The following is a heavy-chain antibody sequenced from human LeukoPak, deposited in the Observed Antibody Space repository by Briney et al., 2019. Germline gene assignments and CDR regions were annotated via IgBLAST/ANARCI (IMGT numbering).Heavy chain of an antibody. D-gene: IGHD2-2*01. CDR3: ARRPTQYDCFDP. CDR1: GDSVSSNSVT. V-gene: IGHV6-1*01. J-gene: IGHJ5*02. Sequence: SQTLSLTCAISGDSVSSNSVTWNWIRHSPSRGLEWLGRTYYRSTWYNDYAVSVTGRITVNPDTSKNQFSLHLNSVTPEDTAVYYCARRPTQYDCFDPWGQGILVTVSS. CDR2: TYYRSTWYN.